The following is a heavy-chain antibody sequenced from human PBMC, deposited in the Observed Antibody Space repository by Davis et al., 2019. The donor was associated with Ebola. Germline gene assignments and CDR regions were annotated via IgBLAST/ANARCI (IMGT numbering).Heavy chain of an antibody. CDR2: ISSSGSYI. D-gene: IGHD7-27*01. J-gene: IGHJ4*02. CDR1: GFNFSSDS. Sequence: GESLKIFCAASGFNFSSDSMNWVRQAPGKGLEWVAFISSSGSYIHYADSVKGRFTISRDNARDSLYLQINSLRAEDTAMYYCSTDWGSGADYWGQGTLVTVSS. CDR3: STDWGSGADY. V-gene: IGHV3-21*01.